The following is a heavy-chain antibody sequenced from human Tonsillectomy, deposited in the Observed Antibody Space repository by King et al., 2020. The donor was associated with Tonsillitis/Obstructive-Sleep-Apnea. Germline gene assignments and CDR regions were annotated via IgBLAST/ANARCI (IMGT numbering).Heavy chain of an antibody. CDR1: GGSFTGYY. J-gene: IGHJ5*02. D-gene: IGHD3-9*01. CDR2: INHRGGT. V-gene: IGHV4-34*01. CDR3: ARDIPPDP. Sequence: VQLQQWGAGLLKPSETLSLSCGVYGGSFTGYYWSWIRQPPGKGLEWIGEINHRGGTNYNPSLKSRVAMSLDTSKNQFSLRLNSVTAADTAVYYCARDIPPDPRGQGTLVTVSS.